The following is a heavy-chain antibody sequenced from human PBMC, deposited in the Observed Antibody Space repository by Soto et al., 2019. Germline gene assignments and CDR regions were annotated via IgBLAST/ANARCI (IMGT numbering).Heavy chain of an antibody. D-gene: IGHD5-18*01. V-gene: IGHV3-30*18. Sequence: GGSLRLSCAASGFMFSDYNMHWVRQAPGKGLEWVTLISSDGSNKYYADSVKGRFTISRDNSKNMLHLQMNSLRAEDTAVYDCAKDKGYTYGHAFDYWGQGTLVTVSS. CDR1: GFMFSDYN. CDR3: AKDKGYTYGHAFDY. CDR2: ISSDGSNK. J-gene: IGHJ4*02.